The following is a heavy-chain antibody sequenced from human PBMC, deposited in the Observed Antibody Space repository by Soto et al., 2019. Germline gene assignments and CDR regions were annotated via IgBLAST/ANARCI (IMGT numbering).Heavy chain of an antibody. V-gene: IGHV3-30*18. D-gene: IGHD6-6*01. Sequence: SLRLSCAASGFTFSSYGMHWVRQAPGKGLEWVAVISYDGSNKYYADSVKGRFTISRDNSKNTLYLQMNSLRAEDTAVYYCAKDNPEYSRIPYYYYGMDVWGQGTTVTVSS. CDR1: GFTFSSYG. CDR2: ISYDGSNK. CDR3: AKDNPEYSRIPYYYYGMDV. J-gene: IGHJ6*02.